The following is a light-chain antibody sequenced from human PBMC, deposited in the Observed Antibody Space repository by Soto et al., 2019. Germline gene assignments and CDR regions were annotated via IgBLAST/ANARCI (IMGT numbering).Light chain of an antibody. CDR2: EVS. Sequence: QSALTQPPSASGSPGQSVTISCTGTRSDVGGSKFVSWYQQHPGKAPKLIIYEVSKRPSGVPNRFSGSKSGNTASLTVSGLHAEDEADYYCGSYAGSSSVFGTGTKLTVL. V-gene: IGLV2-8*01. CDR1: RSDVGGSKF. CDR3: GSYAGSSSV. J-gene: IGLJ1*01.